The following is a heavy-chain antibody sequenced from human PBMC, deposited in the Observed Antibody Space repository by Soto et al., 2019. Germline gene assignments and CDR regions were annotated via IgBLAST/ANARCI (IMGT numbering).Heavy chain of an antibody. CDR3: ARGNKGPGHYGPGSQGWSGH. J-gene: IGHJ5*02. Sequence: QVQLVQSGAEVKKPGSSVRVSCKVSGGTFSSHAINWLRQAPGQGLEWMGVIIPITETPNNAEKFQGRVTITADKSTTTVYIELSSLTFDDTAVYFCARGNKGPGHYGPGSQGWSGHWGQGTLVTVSS. CDR1: GGTFSSHA. CDR2: IIPITETP. V-gene: IGHV1-69*06. D-gene: IGHD3-10*01.